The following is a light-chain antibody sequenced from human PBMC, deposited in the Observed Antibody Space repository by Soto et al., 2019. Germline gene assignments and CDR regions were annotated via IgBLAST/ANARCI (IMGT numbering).Light chain of an antibody. CDR2: GDS. V-gene: IGKV3-11*01. Sequence: EIVLTQSPATLSLSPGERATLSCGASQRIVSSLAWYQQKAGQAPRLLIYGDSTRAAGVPARFSGSGSGTDFTLTISGLETEDFAVYFCLHRNNWLPRFTFGPGTAV. CDR3: LHRNNWLPRFT. CDR1: QRIVSS. J-gene: IGKJ3*01.